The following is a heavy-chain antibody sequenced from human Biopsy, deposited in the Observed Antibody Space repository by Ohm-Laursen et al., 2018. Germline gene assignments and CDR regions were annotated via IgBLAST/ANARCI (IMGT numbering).Heavy chain of an antibody. V-gene: IGHV1-46*01. CDR3: ARNTGWYGDLYYFDY. CDR2: INPSGSTT. D-gene: IGHD6-19*01. J-gene: IGHJ4*02. Sequence: ATVKISCKASGYSFTSYYMQWVRQAPGQGLEWMGMINPSGSTTSYPQIFQGRVTMTRDTSKSTVYMELSSLRSADTAVYFCARNTGWYGDLYYFDYWGQGTLVTVSS. CDR1: GYSFTSYY.